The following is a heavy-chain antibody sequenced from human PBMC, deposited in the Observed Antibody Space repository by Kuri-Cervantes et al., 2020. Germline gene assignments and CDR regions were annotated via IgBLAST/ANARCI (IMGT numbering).Heavy chain of an antibody. Sequence: GSLRLSCTVSGGSISSYYWSWIRQPPGKGLEWIGYIYYSGSTNYNPSLKSRVTISVDTSKNQFSLRLSSVTAADTAVYYCARVKEGSGAFDIWGQGTMVTVSS. CDR1: GGSISSYY. V-gene: IGHV4-59*08. J-gene: IGHJ3*02. D-gene: IGHD3-10*01. CDR2: IYYSGST. CDR3: ARVKEGSGAFDI.